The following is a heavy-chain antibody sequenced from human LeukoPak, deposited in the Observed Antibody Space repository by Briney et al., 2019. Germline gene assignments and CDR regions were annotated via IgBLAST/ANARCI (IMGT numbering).Heavy chain of an antibody. CDR3: ARVHATGYFSLDLGY. CDR1: GYTFTGYF. J-gene: IGHJ4*02. CDR2: INPNTGGT. D-gene: IGHD3-9*01. V-gene: IGHV1-2*02. Sequence: ASVKVSCKASGYTFTGYFMHWVRQAPGQGLDWMGWINPNTGGTKYAQKFRGRVTMTRDTSIGTAYMELSTVTSDDTAVYFCARVHATGYFSLDLGYWGQGTLVTVSS.